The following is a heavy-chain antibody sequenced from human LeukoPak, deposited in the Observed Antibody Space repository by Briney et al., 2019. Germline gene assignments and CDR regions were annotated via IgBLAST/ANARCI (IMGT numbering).Heavy chain of an antibody. J-gene: IGHJ4*02. CDR3: TVVVDAHFDF. D-gene: IGHD2-8*02. V-gene: IGHV4-4*02. Sequence: SETLSLTCAISGDSTINRHWWSWVRQSPEKGLEWIGEVYPGGDSIYNPSLKSRVTMSMDESKNHFSLKLNSVTAADTAVYYCTVVVDAHFDFWGQGALVIASS. CDR1: GDSTINRHW. CDR2: VYPGGDS.